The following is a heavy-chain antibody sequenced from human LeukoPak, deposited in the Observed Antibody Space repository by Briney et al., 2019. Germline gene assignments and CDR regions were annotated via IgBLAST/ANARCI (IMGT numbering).Heavy chain of an antibody. CDR1: GGSFSGYY. CDR2: INHSGST. CDR3: ARRGQYYGSGSYSH. J-gene: IGHJ4*02. D-gene: IGHD3-10*01. Sequence: NPSETLSLTCAVYGGSFSGYYWSWIRQPPGKGLEWIGEINHSGSTNYNPSLKSRVTISVDTSKNQFSLKLSSVTAADTAVYYCARRGQYYGSGSYSHWGQGTLVTVSS. V-gene: IGHV4-34*01.